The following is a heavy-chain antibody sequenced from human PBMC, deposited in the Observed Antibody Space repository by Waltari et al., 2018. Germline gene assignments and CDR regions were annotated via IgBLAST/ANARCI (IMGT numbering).Heavy chain of an antibody. CDR2: IIPIFGTA. Sequence: QVQLVQSGAEVKKPGSSVKVSCKASGGTFSSYAISWVRKAPGQGLEWMGRIIPIFGTANYAQKFQGRVTITADKSTSTAYMELSSLRSEDTAVYYCARAGSDYDFWSGYYGTFDYWGQGTLVTVSS. D-gene: IGHD3-3*01. CDR1: GGTFSSYA. V-gene: IGHV1-69*13. CDR3: ARAGSDYDFWSGYYGTFDY. J-gene: IGHJ4*02.